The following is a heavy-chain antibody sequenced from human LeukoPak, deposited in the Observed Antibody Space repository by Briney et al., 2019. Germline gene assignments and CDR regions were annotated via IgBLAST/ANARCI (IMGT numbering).Heavy chain of an antibody. CDR1: GYTFTSYY. J-gene: IGHJ3*02. D-gene: IGHD4-17*01. Sequence: ASVKVSCKASGYTFTSYYMHWVRQAPGQGLEWMGIINPSGGSTSYAQKFQGRVTMTRDTSTSTVYMELSSLRSEDTAVYYCARAVRGDYGLGAFDIWGQGTKVTVSS. CDR3: ARAVRGDYGLGAFDI. CDR2: INPSGGST. V-gene: IGHV1-46*01.